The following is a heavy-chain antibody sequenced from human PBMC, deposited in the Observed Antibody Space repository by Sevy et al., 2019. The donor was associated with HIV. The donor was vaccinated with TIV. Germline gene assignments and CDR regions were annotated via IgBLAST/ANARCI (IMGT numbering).Heavy chain of an antibody. J-gene: IGHJ5*02. V-gene: IGHV4-59*01. CDR1: GGSISSYY. Sequence: SETLSLTCTVSGGSISSYYWSWIRQPPGKGLEWIGYIYYSGRTNYNPSLKSRVTISVDTSKNQFSLKLRSVTDADTAVYYCARARGFSYYYDSSGLGAWFDPWGQGTLVTVSS. D-gene: IGHD3-22*01. CDR3: ARARGFSYYYDSSGLGAWFDP. CDR2: IYYSGRT.